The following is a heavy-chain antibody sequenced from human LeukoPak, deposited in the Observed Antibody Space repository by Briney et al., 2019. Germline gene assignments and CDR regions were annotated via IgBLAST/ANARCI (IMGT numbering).Heavy chain of an antibody. CDR2: IRNDGTIK. CDR1: GFTFSTYG. D-gene: IGHD6-13*01. Sequence: GGSLRLSCAASGFTFSTYGMHWVRQAPGKGLEWVAFIRNDGTIKYYADSVKGRFTISRDNSKNTLYLQVNSLRAEDTAVYYCAKTGSSSWGYFDYWGQGTLVTVSS. J-gene: IGHJ4*02. CDR3: AKTGSSSWGYFDY. V-gene: IGHV3-30*02.